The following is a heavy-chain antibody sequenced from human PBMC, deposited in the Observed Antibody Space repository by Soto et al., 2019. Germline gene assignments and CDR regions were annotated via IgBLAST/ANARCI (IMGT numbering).Heavy chain of an antibody. CDR3: ASDTQDIVVVPAAGGTYYYYYGMDV. CDR1: GFTFSSYA. D-gene: IGHD2-2*01. Sequence: QVQLVESGGGVVQPGRSLRLSCAASGFTFSSYAMHWVRQAPGKGLEWVAVISYDGSNKYYADSVKGRFTISRDNSTNTLYLQMISLRAEDTAVYYCASDTQDIVVVPAAGGTYYYYYGMDVWGQGTTVTVSS. J-gene: IGHJ6*02. V-gene: IGHV3-30-3*01. CDR2: ISYDGSNK.